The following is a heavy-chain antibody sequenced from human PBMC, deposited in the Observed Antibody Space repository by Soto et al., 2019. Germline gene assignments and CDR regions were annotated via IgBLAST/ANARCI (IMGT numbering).Heavy chain of an antibody. CDR2: VSYDGSKQ. V-gene: IGHV3-30-3*01. J-gene: IGHJ4*02. CDR3: ARDRVYYYDNSGYYNFDY. D-gene: IGHD3-22*01. Sequence: QVQLVESGGGVVQPGRSLRVSCAASGFTFSNYAMHWVRQAPGKGLEWVAVVSYDGSKQFYADSVEGRFTISRDSSKSTLYTHMDNLRDEGTAVYYCARDRVYYYDNSGYYNFDYWGQGTLVTVSS. CDR1: GFTFSNYA.